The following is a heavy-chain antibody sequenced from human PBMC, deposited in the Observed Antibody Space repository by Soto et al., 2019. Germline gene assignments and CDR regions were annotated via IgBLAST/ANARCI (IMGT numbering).Heavy chain of an antibody. V-gene: IGHV3-74*01. CDR2: INSDGSSS. CDR3: ARGGVGRYCSSTSCYTWVFDY. D-gene: IGHD2-2*02. CDR1: GFTFSSYW. Sequence: EGYMRLSYATSGFTFSSYWMHWVRQAPGKGLVWVSRINSDGSSSSYADSVKGRFTISRDNAKNTQYLQMNSLRAEGTAVYYCARGGVGRYCSSTSCYTWVFDYWGQGTLVTVSS. J-gene: IGHJ4*02.